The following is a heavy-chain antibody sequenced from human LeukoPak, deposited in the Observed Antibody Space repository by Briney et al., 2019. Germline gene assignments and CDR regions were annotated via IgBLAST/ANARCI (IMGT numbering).Heavy chain of an antibody. CDR1: GGSISSGGSY. V-gene: IGHV4-31*03. D-gene: IGHD3-3*01. J-gene: IGHJ4*02. CDR2: IYYSGST. Sequence: SETLSLTCTASGGSISSGGSYWSWIRQHPGKGLEWIGYIYYSGSTNYNPSLKSRVTISVDTSKNQFSLKLSSVTAADTAVYYCARGLGYDFWSGYLKPPAFDYWGQGTLVTVSS. CDR3: ARGLGYDFWSGYLKPPAFDY.